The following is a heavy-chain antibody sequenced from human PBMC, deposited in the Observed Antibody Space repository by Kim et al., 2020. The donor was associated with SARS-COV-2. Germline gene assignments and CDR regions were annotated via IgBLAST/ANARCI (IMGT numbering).Heavy chain of an antibody. D-gene: IGHD1-26*01. CDR1: GFTFSTYG. J-gene: IGHJ4*02. CDR2: ISFSGDTT. Sequence: GGSLRLSCAASGFTFSTYGMSWVRQAPGKGLEWVSAISFSGDTTIYSDSVKGRFTISRDNSKSTLYLQMNSLTAEDTAVYYCAKGGAVGSRYFDYWGQGT. CDR3: AKGGAVGSRYFDY. V-gene: IGHV3-23*01.